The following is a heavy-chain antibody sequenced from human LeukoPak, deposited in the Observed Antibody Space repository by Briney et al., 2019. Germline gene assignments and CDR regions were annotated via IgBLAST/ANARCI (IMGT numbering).Heavy chain of an antibody. CDR3: ARVGRGYSGYVTDY. J-gene: IGHJ4*02. D-gene: IGHD5-12*01. V-gene: IGHV3-7*02. CDR2: IKQDGSEK. Sequence: GGSLRLSCAASGFTFSSYRMSWVRQAPGKGLEWVANIKQDGSEKYYVDSVKGRFTISRDNAKNSLYLQMNSLRAEDTAVYYCARVGRGYSGYVTDYWGQGTLVTVSS. CDR1: GFTFSSYR.